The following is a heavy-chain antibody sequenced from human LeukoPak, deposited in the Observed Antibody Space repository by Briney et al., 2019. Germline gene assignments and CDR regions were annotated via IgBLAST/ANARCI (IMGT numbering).Heavy chain of an antibody. CDR1: EFTFSSYE. CDR3: ARDRRYCSGGSCYNYYYGMDI. D-gene: IGHD2-15*01. CDR2: ISSSGSTI. Sequence: PGGSLRLSCAASEFTFSSYEMNWVRQAPGKGLEWVSYISSSGSTIYYADSVKGRFTISRDNAKNSLYLQMNSLRAEDTAVYYCARDRRYCSGGSCYNYYYGMDIWGKGTTVTVSS. J-gene: IGHJ6*04. V-gene: IGHV3-48*03.